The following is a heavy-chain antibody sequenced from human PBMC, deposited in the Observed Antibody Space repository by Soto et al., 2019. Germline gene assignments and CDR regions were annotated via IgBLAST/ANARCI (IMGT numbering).Heavy chain of an antibody. D-gene: IGHD4-17*01. J-gene: IGHJ5*02. CDR1: GGSISSYY. Sequence: SETLSLTCTVSGGSISSYYWSWIRQPPGKGLEWIGYIYYSGSTNYNPSLKSRVTISVDTSKNQFSLKLSSVTAADTAVYYCASWGSDYGGNPFDPWGQGTLVTVSS. CDR2: IYYSGST. CDR3: ASWGSDYGGNPFDP. V-gene: IGHV4-59*01.